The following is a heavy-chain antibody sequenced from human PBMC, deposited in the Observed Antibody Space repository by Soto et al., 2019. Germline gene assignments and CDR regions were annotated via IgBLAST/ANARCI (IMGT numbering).Heavy chain of an antibody. CDR3: AKNRRRVSTSWHFDY. V-gene: IGHV3-23*01. J-gene: IGHJ4*02. CDR2: IHGGGNSA. Sequence: EVQLLESGGDLVQPGRSLRLSCAASGFTFSGYAMSWVRQAPGKGLEWVSVIHGGGNSAYYADSVKGRFTSSRDNSKHTLNLQMSGLRGEHTAVYYCAKNRRRVSTSWHFDYWGQVSLVTVSS. D-gene: IGHD4-17*01. CDR1: GFTFSGYA.